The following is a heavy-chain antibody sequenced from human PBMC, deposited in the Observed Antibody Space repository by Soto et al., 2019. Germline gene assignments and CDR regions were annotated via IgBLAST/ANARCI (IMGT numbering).Heavy chain of an antibody. V-gene: IGHV3-48*03. D-gene: IGHD2-8*01. Sequence: PGGSLRLSCAASGFTFSSPEVNWIRQAPGKGLEWVSYISSSGTTMYYADSVKGRFTISRDNAKNSLFLQMNSLRAEDTALYYCARGGVYWGQGTLVTVSS. CDR1: GFTFSSPE. CDR2: ISSSGTTM. J-gene: IGHJ4*02. CDR3: ARGGVY.